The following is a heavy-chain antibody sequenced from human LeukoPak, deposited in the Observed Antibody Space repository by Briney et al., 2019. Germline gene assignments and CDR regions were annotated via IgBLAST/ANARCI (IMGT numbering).Heavy chain of an antibody. CDR2: VSSDGATT. J-gene: IGHJ4*02. V-gene: IGHV3-74*01. CDR3: ARAVGGLLDY. D-gene: IGHD2-15*01. Sequence: GGSLRLSCAVSGFTLSNYWIHWVRQAPGKGLVWVSLVSSDGATTTYADSVKGRFTISRDNVKSTVYLQMSSLRAEDTAVYYCARAVGGLLDYWGQGTLATVSS. CDR1: GFTLSNYW.